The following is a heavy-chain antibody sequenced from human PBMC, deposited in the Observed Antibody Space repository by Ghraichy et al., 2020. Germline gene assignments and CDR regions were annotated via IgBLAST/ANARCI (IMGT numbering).Heavy chain of an antibody. CDR2: GIPILGTA. CDR3: ARSVGS. J-gene: IGHJ4*02. V-gene: IGHV1-69*01. Sequence: APGQGLGWMGGGIPILGTANCALKFQGRVTITADESTSTAYMELSSLRSEDTAVYYCARSVGSWGQGTLVTVSS. D-gene: IGHD3-10*01.